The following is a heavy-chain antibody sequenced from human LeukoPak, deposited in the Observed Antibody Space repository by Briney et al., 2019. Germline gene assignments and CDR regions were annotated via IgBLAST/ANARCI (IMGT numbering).Heavy chain of an antibody. CDR2: ISHSGYT. J-gene: IGHJ6*03. V-gene: IGHV4-59*11. D-gene: IGHD5-24*01. CDR3: ARDGYTNWYYYMDV. Sequence: SETLSLTCTVSGGSMSSHYWSWIRQSPGKGLEWIGYISHSGYTSYSPSLKSRVTISIDTSNNQFSLNLNSVTTADSAIYYCARDGYTNWYYYMDVWGMGTTVTVSS. CDR1: GGSMSSHY.